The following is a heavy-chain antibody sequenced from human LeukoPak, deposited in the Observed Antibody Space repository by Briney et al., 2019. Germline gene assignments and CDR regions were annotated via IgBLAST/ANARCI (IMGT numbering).Heavy chain of an antibody. CDR3: ARDHGDYLYYFDY. Sequence: PSETLSLXCAVYGGSFSGYYWSWIRQPPGKGLEWIGEINHSGSTNYNPSLKSRVTISVDTSKNQFSLKLSSVTAADTAVYYCARDHGDYLYYFDYWGQGTLVTVSS. V-gene: IGHV4-34*01. D-gene: IGHD4-17*01. CDR2: INHSGST. CDR1: GGSFSGYY. J-gene: IGHJ4*02.